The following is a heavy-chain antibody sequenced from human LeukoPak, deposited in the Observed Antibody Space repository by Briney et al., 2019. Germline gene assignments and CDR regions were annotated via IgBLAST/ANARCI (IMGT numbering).Heavy chain of an antibody. CDR2: ISGSGGST. D-gene: IGHD3-22*01. J-gene: IGHJ4*02. CDR1: GFIFNNYA. Sequence: GGSLRLSCAASGFIFNNYAMSWVCQAPGKGLEWVSAISGSGGSTYYADSVRGRFAISRDSSKNTIYLHMNSLRAEDTAIYYCAKDPSYYYDDSGNPGLDYWGQGTLVTVSS. CDR3: AKDPSYYYDDSGNPGLDY. V-gene: IGHV3-23*01.